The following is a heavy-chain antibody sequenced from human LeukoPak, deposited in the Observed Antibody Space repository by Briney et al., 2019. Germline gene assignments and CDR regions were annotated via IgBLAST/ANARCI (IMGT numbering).Heavy chain of an antibody. V-gene: IGHV4-39*07. D-gene: IGHD2-2*01. Sequence: PSETLSLTCTLSGGSVSSSSFYWGWIRQPPGKGLECIGTIYYSGITYYSSSLKSRVTISADTSKNQFSLKLSSVTAADTAVYFCARSGPAAGRPDAFDIWGQGTLVTVSS. J-gene: IGHJ3*02. CDR3: ARSGPAAGRPDAFDI. CDR2: IYYSGIT. CDR1: GGSVSSSSFY.